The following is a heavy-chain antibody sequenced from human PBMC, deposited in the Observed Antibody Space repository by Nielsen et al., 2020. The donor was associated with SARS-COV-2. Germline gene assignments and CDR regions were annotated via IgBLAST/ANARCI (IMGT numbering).Heavy chain of an antibody. CDR3: AKLPEPSSSWVAY. V-gene: IGHV3-9*01. J-gene: IGHJ4*02. CDR1: GFTFDDYA. D-gene: IGHD6-13*01. Sequence: GGSLRLSCAASGFTFDDYAMHWVRQAPGKGLEWVSGISWNSGSIGYADSVKGRFTISRDNAKNSLYLQMNSLRAEDTALYYCAKLPEPSSSWVAYWGQGTLVTVSS. CDR2: ISWNSGSI.